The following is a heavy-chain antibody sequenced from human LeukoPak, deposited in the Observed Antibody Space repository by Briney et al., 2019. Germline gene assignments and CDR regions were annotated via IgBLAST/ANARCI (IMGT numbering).Heavy chain of an antibody. V-gene: IGHV3-7*04. CDR1: GFTFSSYW. D-gene: IGHD6-19*01. Sequence: GGSLRLSCAASGFTFSSYWMSWVRQAPGKGLEWVAKIKQDGSEKYYVDSVKGRFTISRDNAKNSLYLQMNSLRVEDTAVYYCVRGGWDYFDYWGQGTLVAVSS. CDR2: IKQDGSEK. J-gene: IGHJ4*02. CDR3: VRGGWDYFDY.